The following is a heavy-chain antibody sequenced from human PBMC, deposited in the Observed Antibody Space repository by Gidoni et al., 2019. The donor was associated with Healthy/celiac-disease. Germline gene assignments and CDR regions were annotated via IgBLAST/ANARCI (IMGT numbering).Heavy chain of an antibody. CDR3: AKDRGWYVGALYDY. V-gene: IGHV3-23*01. D-gene: IGHD6-19*01. Sequence: EVQLLESGGGLVQPGGSLRLSCAAYGFTFSSYAMSWVRQAPGKGLAWVSAISGSGGSTYYADSVKGRFTISRDNSKNTLYLQMNSLRAEDTAVYYCAKDRGWYVGALYDYWGQGTLVTVSS. CDR1: GFTFSSYA. J-gene: IGHJ4*02. CDR2: ISGSGGST.